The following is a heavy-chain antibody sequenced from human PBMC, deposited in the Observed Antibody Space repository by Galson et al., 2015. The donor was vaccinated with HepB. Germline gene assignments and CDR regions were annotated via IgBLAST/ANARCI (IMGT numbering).Heavy chain of an antibody. J-gene: IGHJ6*02. CDR1: GFTFSSYA. D-gene: IGHD1-26*01. CDR2: ISYDGSNK. Sequence: SLRLSCAASGFTFSSYAMHWVRQAPGKGLEWVAVISYDGSNKYYADSVKDRFTISRDNSKNTLYLQMNSLRAEDTAVYYCARGDRYSGSRETYYYYGMDVWGQGTTVTVSS. V-gene: IGHV3-30*04. CDR3: ARGDRYSGSRETYYYYGMDV.